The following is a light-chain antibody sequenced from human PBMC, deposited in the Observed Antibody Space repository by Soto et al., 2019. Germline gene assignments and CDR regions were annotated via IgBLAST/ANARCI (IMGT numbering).Light chain of an antibody. CDR1: SSDVGGYNY. CDR3: SSYTSSSSYVL. CDR2: DVS. Sequence: QSALTQPASVSGSPGQSITISCTGTSSDVGGYNYVSWYQQHPGKAPKLMIYDVSNRPSGVSNRFSGSKSGNTASLTISGLQAEDDAYYYCSSYTSSSSYVLCGGGTQLT. V-gene: IGLV2-14*01. J-gene: IGLJ2*01.